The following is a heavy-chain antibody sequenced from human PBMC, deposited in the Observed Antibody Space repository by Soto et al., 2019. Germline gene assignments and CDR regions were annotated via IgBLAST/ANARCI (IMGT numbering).Heavy chain of an antibody. CDR2: IYYSGST. D-gene: IGHD5-12*01. CDR1: GGTLISHY. Sequence: SQTQSLTYTVAGGTLISHYWSGIRQPPRKGLEWIGYIYYSGSTNYNPSLKSRVTISVDTSKNQFSLKLSSVTAADTAVYYCARHGPREMATILFVGYYFDYWGQGTLVTVSS. V-gene: IGHV4-59*08. J-gene: IGHJ4*02. CDR3: ARHGPREMATILFVGYYFDY.